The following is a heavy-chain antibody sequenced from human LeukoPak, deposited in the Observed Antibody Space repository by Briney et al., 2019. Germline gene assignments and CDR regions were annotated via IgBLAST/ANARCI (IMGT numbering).Heavy chain of an antibody. D-gene: IGHD3-22*01. CDR3: ARESTMIVVVGNAFDI. CDR1: GGTFSSYA. V-gene: IGHV1-69*01. Sequence: SVKVSCKASGGTFSSYAISWVRQAPGQGLEWMGGIIPIFGTANYAQKFQGRVTITADESTSTAYMELSSLRSEDTAVYYCARESTMIVVVGNAFDIWGQGTMVTVSS. J-gene: IGHJ3*02. CDR2: IIPIFGTA.